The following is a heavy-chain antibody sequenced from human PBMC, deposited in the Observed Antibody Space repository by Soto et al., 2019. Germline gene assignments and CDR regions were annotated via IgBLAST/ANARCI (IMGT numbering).Heavy chain of an antibody. J-gene: IGHJ4*02. D-gene: IGHD3-3*01. V-gene: IGHV3-23*01. CDR3: AIRIFGVEY. CDR2: ISGTSPST. Sequence: EVQLLESGGGLVQPGGSLRFSCAASGFTFSAYAMSWVRQAPGKGLEWVSAISGTSPSTYYADSVQGRFTISRDSSRKTLFLQMNTLRAEDTAVYFCAIRIFGVEYWGQGTQVTVSS. CDR1: GFTFSAYA.